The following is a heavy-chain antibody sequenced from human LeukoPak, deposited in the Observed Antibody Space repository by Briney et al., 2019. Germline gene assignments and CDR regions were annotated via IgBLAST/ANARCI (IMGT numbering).Heavy chain of an antibody. CDR2: IYTSGST. V-gene: IGHV4-4*07. D-gene: IGHD6-19*01. Sequence: SETLSLTCTVSGGSISSYYWSWIRQPAGKGLEWIGRIYTSGSTNYNPSLKSRVTMSVDTSKNQFSLKLSSVTAADTAVYYCARDLPQGTAVAGTDFVWFDPWGQGTLVTVSS. J-gene: IGHJ5*02. CDR1: GGSISSYY. CDR3: ARDLPQGTAVAGTDFVWFDP.